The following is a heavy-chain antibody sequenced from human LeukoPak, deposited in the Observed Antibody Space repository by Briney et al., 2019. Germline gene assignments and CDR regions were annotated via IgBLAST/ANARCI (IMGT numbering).Heavy chain of an antibody. D-gene: IGHD4-17*01. CDR3: ARHRGDPYYYYYYGMDV. V-gene: IGHV4-30-2*01. Sequence: SETLSLTCTVSGGSISSGGYYWSWIRQPPGKGLEWIGYIYHSGSTYYNPSLKSRVTISVDTSKNQFSLKLSSVTAADTAVYYCARHRGDPYYYYYYGMDVWGQGTTVTVSS. CDR1: GGSISSGGYY. CDR2: IYHSGST. J-gene: IGHJ6*02.